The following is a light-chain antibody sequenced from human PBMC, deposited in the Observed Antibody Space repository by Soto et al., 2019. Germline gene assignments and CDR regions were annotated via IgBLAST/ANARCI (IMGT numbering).Light chain of an antibody. CDR2: EGS. J-gene: IGLJ2*01. V-gene: IGLV2-23*01. CDR3: CSYAGDRDLI. CDR1: SSDVGRYNI. Sequence: QSALTQPRSVSGSPGQSVTISCTGTSSDVGRYNIVSWYQQHPGKAPKLMIYEGSQRPSGVSDRFSGSKSGNTASLTISGLQAEDEADYYCCSYAGDRDLIFGGGTKVTVL.